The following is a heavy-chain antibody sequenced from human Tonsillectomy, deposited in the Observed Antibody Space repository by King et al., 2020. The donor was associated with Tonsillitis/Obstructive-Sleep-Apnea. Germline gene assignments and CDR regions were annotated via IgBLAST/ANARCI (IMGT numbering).Heavy chain of an antibody. CDR2: ISYDGSNK. D-gene: IGHD4-11*01. CDR1: GFTFSSYA. V-gene: IGHV3-30*04. CDR3: ARDRGRDYINYGIWFAP. J-gene: IGHJ5*02. Sequence: QLVQSGGGVVQPGRSLRLSCAASGFTFSSYAMHWVRQAPGKGLEWVAVISYDGSNKYYADSVKGRCTISRDNSKNTLYLEMNSLRGEDTAVYYCARDRGRDYINYGIWFAPWGQGTLVPVSS.